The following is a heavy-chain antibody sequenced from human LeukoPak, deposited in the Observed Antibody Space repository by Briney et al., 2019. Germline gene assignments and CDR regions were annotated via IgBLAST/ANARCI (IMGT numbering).Heavy chain of an antibody. CDR2: IYPNNGAT. D-gene: IGHD3-10*01. V-gene: IGHV1-2*02. Sequence: ASVKVSCKASGYTFSGTGWYLYWLRQAPGQGLECIGWIYPNNGATGYAQKFQGRVAMTRDTSISTAYMELSRLRPDDTAVYYCARDGPAQMVDFDYWGQGTLVTVSS. CDR3: ARDGPAQMVDFDY. CDR1: GYTFSGTGWY. J-gene: IGHJ4*02.